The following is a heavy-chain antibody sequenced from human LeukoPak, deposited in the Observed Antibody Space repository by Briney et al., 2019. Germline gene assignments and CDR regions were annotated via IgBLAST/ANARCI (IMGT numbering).Heavy chain of an antibody. J-gene: IGHJ3*02. V-gene: IGHV1-69*06. D-gene: IGHD3-22*01. CDR2: IIPIFGTA. CDR3: ARQGTNYYDSSGHDAFDI. Sequence: ASVKVSCKASGYTFTGYYMHWVRQAPGQGLEWMGGIIPIFGTANYAQKFQGRVTITADKSTSTAYMELSSLRSEDTAVYYCARQGTNYYDSSGHDAFDIWGQGTMVTVSS. CDR1: GYTFTGYY.